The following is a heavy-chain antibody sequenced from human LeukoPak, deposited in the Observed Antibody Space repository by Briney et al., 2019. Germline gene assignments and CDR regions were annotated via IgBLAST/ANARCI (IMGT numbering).Heavy chain of an antibody. V-gene: IGHV3-23*01. CDR2: ISGSGGST. Sequence: GGSLRLSCAASGFTFSSYAMSWVRQAPGKGLEWVSAISGSGGSTYYADSVKGRFTISRDNSKNTLYLQMNSLRAEDTAVYYCAKDFGSSRKKNYYYMDVWGKGTTVTVSS. CDR1: GFTFSSYA. CDR3: AKDFGSSRKKNYYYMDV. D-gene: IGHD6-13*01. J-gene: IGHJ6*03.